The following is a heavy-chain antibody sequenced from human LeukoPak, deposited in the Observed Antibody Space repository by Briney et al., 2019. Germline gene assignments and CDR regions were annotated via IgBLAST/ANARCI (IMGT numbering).Heavy chain of an antibody. CDR1: GGTFSSYA. V-gene: IGHV1-69*13. J-gene: IGHJ4*02. D-gene: IGHD5-24*01. CDR2: IIPIFGTA. CDR3: AKSRVDGYNYDY. Sequence: SVKVSCKASGGTFSSYAISWVRQAPGQGLEWMGGIIPIFGTANYAQKFQGRVTITADESTSTAYMELSSLRSEGTAVYYCAKSRVDGYNYDYWGQGTLVTVSS.